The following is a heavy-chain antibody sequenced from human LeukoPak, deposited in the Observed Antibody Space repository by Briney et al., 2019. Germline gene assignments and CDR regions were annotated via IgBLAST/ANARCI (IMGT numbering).Heavy chain of an antibody. Sequence: GGSLRLSCAASGFTFSTYAMSWVRQAPGKGLEWVSGISGSSSHTEDADSVKGRFTIPRDNSKNTLFLQMNNLRVEDTALYYCTKEYDKTNRSPQWGFDSWGQGTLVTVSS. CDR3: TKEYDKTNRSPQWGFDS. J-gene: IGHJ4*02. V-gene: IGHV3-23*01. CDR1: GFTFSTYA. D-gene: IGHD6-19*01. CDR2: ISGSSSHT.